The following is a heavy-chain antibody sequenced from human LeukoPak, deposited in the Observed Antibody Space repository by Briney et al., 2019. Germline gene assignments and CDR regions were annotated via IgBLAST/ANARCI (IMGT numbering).Heavy chain of an antibody. V-gene: IGHV1-2*02. CDR1: GYTFTGYY. CDR2: INPNSGGT. Sequence: GASVKVSCKAFGYTFTGYYMHWVRQAPGQGLEWMGWINPNSGGTNYAQKFQGRVTMTRDTSISTAYMELSRLRSDDTAVYYCAGSLTIFGVVTRWGQGTLVTVSS. D-gene: IGHD3-3*01. CDR3: AGSLTIFGVVTR. J-gene: IGHJ4*02.